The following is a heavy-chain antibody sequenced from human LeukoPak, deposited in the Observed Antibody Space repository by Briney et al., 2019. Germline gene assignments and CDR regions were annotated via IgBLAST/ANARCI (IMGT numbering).Heavy chain of an antibody. CDR3: ARVGGSGWYNWFDP. CDR1: GGTFSSYA. Sequence: ASVKVSCKASGGTFSSYANSWVRQAPGQGLEWMGGIIPIFGTANYAQKFQGRVTITTDESTSTAYMELSSLRSEDTAVYYCARVGGSGWYNWFDPWGQGTLVTVSS. J-gene: IGHJ5*02. V-gene: IGHV1-69*05. D-gene: IGHD6-19*01. CDR2: IIPIFGTA.